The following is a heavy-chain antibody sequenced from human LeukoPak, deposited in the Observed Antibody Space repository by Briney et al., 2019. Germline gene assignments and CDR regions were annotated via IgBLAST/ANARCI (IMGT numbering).Heavy chain of an antibody. D-gene: IGHD3-22*01. V-gene: IGHV4-59*01. CDR2: IYYSGST. CDR1: GGSISSYY. CDR3: ARVKSGYYYDSCDN. J-gene: IGHJ4*02. Sequence: SETLSLTCTVSGGSISSYYLNWIRQPPGKGLEWIGYIYYSGSTNYYPSLKSRVTISVDTSKNQFSLKLSSMTAADTAVYYCARVKSGYYYDSCDNWGEGTLVTVSS.